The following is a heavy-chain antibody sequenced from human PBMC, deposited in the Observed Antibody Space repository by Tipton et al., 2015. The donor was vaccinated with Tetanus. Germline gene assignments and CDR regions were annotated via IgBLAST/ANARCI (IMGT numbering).Heavy chain of an antibody. CDR1: GFTFDDYA. Sequence: SLRLSCAASGFTFDDYAMHWVRQAPGKGLEWVSGISWNSGSIGYADSVKGRFTISRDNAKNSLYLQMNSLRAEDTALYYCAKERIPYYFDYWGQGTLVTVSS. CDR3: AKERIPYYFDY. CDR2: ISWNSGSI. V-gene: IGHV3-9*01. D-gene: IGHD2-21*01. J-gene: IGHJ4*02.